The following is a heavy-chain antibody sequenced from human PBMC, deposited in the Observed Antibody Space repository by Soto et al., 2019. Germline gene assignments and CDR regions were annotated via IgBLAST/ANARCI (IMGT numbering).Heavy chain of an antibody. D-gene: IGHD5-12*01. CDR1: GYTFTSYG. CDR3: ARVVSGYEARYHPYYQAF. V-gene: IGHV1-18*01. Sequence: GASVKVSCKASGYTFTSYGISWVRQAPGQGLEWMGWISAYNGNTNYAQKLQGRVTMTTDTSTSTAYMELRSLRSDDTAVYYCARVVSGYEARYHPYYQAFSGKGTTRTGSS. J-gene: IGHJ6*03. CDR2: ISAYNGNT.